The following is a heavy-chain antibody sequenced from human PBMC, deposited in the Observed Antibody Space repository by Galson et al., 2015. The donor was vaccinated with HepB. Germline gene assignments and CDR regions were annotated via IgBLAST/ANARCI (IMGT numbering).Heavy chain of an antibody. V-gene: IGHV1-18*01. D-gene: IGHD3-3*01. CDR3: ARDLKWDSWGGSKGGGFDY. CDR1: GYTFSSHG. CDR2: ISVYNGNT. J-gene: IGHJ4*02. Sequence: SVKVSCKASGYTFSSHGISWVRQAPGQGLEWLGWISVYNGNTNYAQNVQGRVTMTTDTSTNTAYMELRGLRYDDTAVYYCARDLKWDSWGGSKGGGFDYWGQGTLVTVSS.